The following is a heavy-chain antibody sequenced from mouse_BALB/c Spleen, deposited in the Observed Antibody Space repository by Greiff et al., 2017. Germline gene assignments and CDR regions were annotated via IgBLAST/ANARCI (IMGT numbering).Heavy chain of an antibody. J-gene: IGHJ4*01. CDR3: AIITTATYAMDY. D-gene: IGHD1-2*01. CDR1: GFTFSSYT. Sequence: EVKLMESGGGLVQPGGSLKLSCAASGFTFSSYTMSWVRQTPEKRLEWVAYISNGGGSTYYPDTVKGRFTISRDNAKNTLYLQMSSLKSEDTAMYYCAIITTATYAMDYWGQGTSVTVSS. V-gene: IGHV5-12-2*01. CDR2: ISNGGGST.